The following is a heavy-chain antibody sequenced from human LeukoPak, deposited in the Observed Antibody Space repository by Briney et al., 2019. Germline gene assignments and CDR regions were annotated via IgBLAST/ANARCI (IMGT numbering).Heavy chain of an antibody. Sequence: GGSLRLSCAASGFTFSSYEMNWVRQAPGKGLEWVSYISSSGSTIYYADSVEGRFTISRDNAKNSLYLQMNSLKAEDTAVYYCTTSGGGYPYYYYYYYMDVWGKGTTVTVSS. CDR3: TTSGGGYPYYYYYYYMDV. D-gene: IGHD3-22*01. J-gene: IGHJ6*03. CDR1: GFTFSSYE. V-gene: IGHV3-48*03. CDR2: ISSSGSTI.